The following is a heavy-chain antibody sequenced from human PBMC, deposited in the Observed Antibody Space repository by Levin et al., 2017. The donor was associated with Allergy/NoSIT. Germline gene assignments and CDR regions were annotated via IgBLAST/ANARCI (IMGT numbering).Heavy chain of an antibody. CDR1: GFTVSSNY. CDR3: AREHGEMAFDI. V-gene: IGHV3-66*01. J-gene: IGHJ3*02. Sequence: GGSLRLSCAASGFTVSSNYMSWVRQAPGKGLEWVSVIYSGGSTYYADSVKGRFTISRDNSKNTLYLQMNSLRAEDTAVYYCAREHGEMAFDIWGQGTMVTVSS. D-gene: IGHD4-17*01. CDR2: IYSGGST.